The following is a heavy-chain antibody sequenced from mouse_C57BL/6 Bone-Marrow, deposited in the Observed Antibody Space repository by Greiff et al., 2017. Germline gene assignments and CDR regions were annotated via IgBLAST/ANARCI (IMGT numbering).Heavy chain of an antibody. CDR2: IDPENGDS. V-gene: IGHV14-4*01. CDR1: GFNINDDY. J-gene: IGHJ3*01. D-gene: IGHD2-1*01. Sequence: VQLQQSGAELVRPGASVKLSCTASGFNINDDYMHWVQQRPEQGLEWIGWIDPENGDSEYASKFQGKGTITADTSSNPAYLQLSSLTSEDTAVDYCTTKDGNHAWFAYWGQGTLVTVSA. CDR3: TTKDGNHAWFAY.